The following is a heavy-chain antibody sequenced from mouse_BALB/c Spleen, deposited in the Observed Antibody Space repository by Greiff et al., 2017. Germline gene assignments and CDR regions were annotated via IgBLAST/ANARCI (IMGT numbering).Heavy chain of an antibody. CDR1: GFSLTSYG. D-gene: IGHD2-1*01. CDR3: AKGNYYGNPYAMDY. J-gene: IGHJ4*01. V-gene: IGHV2-2*02. CDR2: IWSGGST. Sequence: QVQLKQSGPGLVQPSQSLSITCTVSGFSLTSYGVHWVRQSPGKGLEWLGVIWSGGSTDYNAAFISRLSISKDNSKSQVFFKMNSLQANDTAIYYCAKGNYYGNPYAMDYWGQGTSVTVSS.